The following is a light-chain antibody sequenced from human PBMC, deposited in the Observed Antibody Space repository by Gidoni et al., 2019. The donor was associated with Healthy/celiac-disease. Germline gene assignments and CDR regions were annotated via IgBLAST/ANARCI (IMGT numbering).Light chain of an antibody. V-gene: IGKV1-39*01. J-gene: IGKJ1*01. Sequence: DIQMTQSPSSLSASVGDRVTITCRASQSISSYLNWYQQKPGKAPKLLNYAASSLQSGVPSRFSGSGSGTDFTLTISSLQPEDFATYYCQQSYSTLVTFGQGTKVEIK. CDR1: QSISSY. CDR3: QQSYSTLVT. CDR2: AAS.